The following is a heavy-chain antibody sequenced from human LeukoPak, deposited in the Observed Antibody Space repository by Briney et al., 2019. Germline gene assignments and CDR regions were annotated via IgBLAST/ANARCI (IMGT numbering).Heavy chain of an antibody. CDR1: GGSISSDY. D-gene: IGHD1-26*01. V-gene: IGHV4-59*01. CDR3: ARVVGATGSSDY. Sequence: PSETLSLTCTVSGGSISSDYWSWIRHPPGKGLEWIGYIYYIGSTNYNPSLKSRITISVDTSKSHFSLKLSSVTAADTAVYYCARVVGATGSSDYWGQGTLVTVSS. J-gene: IGHJ4*02. CDR2: IYYIGST.